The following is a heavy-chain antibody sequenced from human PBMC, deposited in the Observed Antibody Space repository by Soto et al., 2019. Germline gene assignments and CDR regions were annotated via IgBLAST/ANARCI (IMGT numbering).Heavy chain of an antibody. V-gene: IGHV3-23*01. CDR3: AKVRDVSMIVVVITYFDY. J-gene: IGHJ4*02. D-gene: IGHD3-22*01. Sequence: GGSLRLSCAASGFTFSSYAISWVRQAPGKGLEWVSAISVSGGSTYYADSVKGRFTISRDNSKNTLYLQMNSLRAEDTAVYYCAKVRDVSMIVVVITYFDYWGQGT. CDR2: ISVSGGST. CDR1: GFTFSSYA.